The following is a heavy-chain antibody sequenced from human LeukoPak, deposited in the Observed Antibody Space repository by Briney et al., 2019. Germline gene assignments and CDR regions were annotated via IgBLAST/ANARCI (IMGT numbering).Heavy chain of an antibody. V-gene: IGHV3-23*01. CDR1: GFTFSSYW. CDR2: ISGSGSST. J-gene: IGHJ4*02. CDR3: AKGGFGRPFDY. D-gene: IGHD3-10*01. Sequence: PGGSLRLSCAASGFTFSSYWMSWVRQAPGKGLEWVSVISGSGSSTYYVDSVQGRFTISRDNSKNTLFLQMDSLRAEDTAVYYCAKGGFGRPFDYWGQGTLVTVSS.